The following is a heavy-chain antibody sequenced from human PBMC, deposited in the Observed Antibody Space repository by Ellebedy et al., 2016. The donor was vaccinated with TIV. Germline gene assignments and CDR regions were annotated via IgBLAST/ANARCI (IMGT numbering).Heavy chain of an antibody. CDR2: IYYSGST. Sequence: SETLSLXXTVSGGSISSGGYYWSWIRQHPGKGLEWIGYIYYSGSTYYNPSLKSRVTISVDTSKNQFSLKLSSVTAADTAVYYCARADYGDYRIDYWGQGTLVTVSS. V-gene: IGHV4-31*03. CDR3: ARADYGDYRIDY. D-gene: IGHD4-17*01. CDR1: GGSISSGGYY. J-gene: IGHJ4*02.